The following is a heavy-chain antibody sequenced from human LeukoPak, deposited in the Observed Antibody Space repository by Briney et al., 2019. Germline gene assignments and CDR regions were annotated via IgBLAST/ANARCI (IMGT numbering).Heavy chain of an antibody. J-gene: IGHJ5*02. Sequence: ASVKVSCKVSGYTLTELSMHWVRQAPGKGLEWMGGFDPEDGETIYAQKFQGRVTMTEDTSTDTAYMELSSLRSEDTAVYYCARDRRYYGSGRYWFDPWGQGTLVTVSS. V-gene: IGHV1-24*01. D-gene: IGHD3-10*01. CDR3: ARDRRYYGSGRYWFDP. CDR1: GYTLTELS. CDR2: FDPEDGET.